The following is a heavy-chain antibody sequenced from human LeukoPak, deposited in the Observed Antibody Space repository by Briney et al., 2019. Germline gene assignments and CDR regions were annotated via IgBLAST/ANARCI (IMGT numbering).Heavy chain of an antibody. Sequence: GGSLRLSCAASGVTFISYGMHWVRQAPGKGLEWVAFIRYDGSDKYYADSVKGRFTISRDNSKNTLYLQMNSLRAEDTAVYYCAKDLKGSGWLSPYFDYWGQGTLVTVSS. CDR2: IRYDGSDK. J-gene: IGHJ4*02. CDR1: GVTFISYG. CDR3: AKDLKGSGWLSPYFDY. V-gene: IGHV3-30*02. D-gene: IGHD6-19*01.